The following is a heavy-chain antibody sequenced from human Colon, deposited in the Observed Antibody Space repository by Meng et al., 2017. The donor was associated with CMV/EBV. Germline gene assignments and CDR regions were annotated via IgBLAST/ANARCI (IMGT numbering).Heavy chain of an antibody. Sequence: GGSLRLSCAASGFTVNRNSMSWVRQAPGKGLEWVSGINGVGDTTYYADSVKGRFTISSDNSKNTLYLRMIDLRAEDTAMYYCAKDRAYCGSFSCSPPSFALCGQGNFVTVSS. CDR1: GFTVNRNS. D-gene: IGHD2-21*01. CDR2: INGVGDTT. V-gene: IGHV3-23*01. J-gene: IGHJ4*02. CDR3: AKDRAYCGSFSCSPPSFAL.